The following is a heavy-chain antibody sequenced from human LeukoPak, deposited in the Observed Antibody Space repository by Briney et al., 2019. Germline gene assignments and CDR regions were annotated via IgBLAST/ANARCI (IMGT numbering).Heavy chain of an antibody. J-gene: IGHJ4*02. CDR2: ISSSSNYI. V-gene: IGHV3-21*01. CDR3: ARGKPGSDYFDY. Sequence: PGGSLRLSCAASGFTFSSYTMNWVRQAPGKGLEWVSSISSSSNYIYYADSVKGRFTISRDNAKNSLYLQMNSLRAEDTAVFYCARGKPGSDYFDYWGQGTLVTVSS. D-gene: IGHD6-25*01. CDR1: GFTFSSYT.